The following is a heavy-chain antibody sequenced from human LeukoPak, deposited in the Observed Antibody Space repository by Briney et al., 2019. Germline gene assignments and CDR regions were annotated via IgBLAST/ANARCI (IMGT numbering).Heavy chain of an antibody. V-gene: IGHV1-2*02. CDR1: GYTFTGYY. CDR2: INPNSGGT. CDR3: ARGRQSYYGSGIILGADY. Sequence: ASVKVSCKASGYTFTGYYMHWVRQAPGQGLEWMGWINPNSGGTNYAQKFQGRVTMTRDTSISTAYMELSRLRSDDTAVYYCARGRQSYYGSGIILGADYWGQGTLVTVSS. J-gene: IGHJ4*02. D-gene: IGHD3-10*01.